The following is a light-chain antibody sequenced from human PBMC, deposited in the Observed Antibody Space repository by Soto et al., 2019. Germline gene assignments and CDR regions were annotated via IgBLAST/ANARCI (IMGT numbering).Light chain of an antibody. Sequence: EIVMTQSPATLSVSPGERVTLSCRASQSVRSHLAWYQQKPGQPPRLLIFGASPRATGVPDRLSGGGSGTLLNLTISRLQSEDFGIYYCQKYNTWPWTCGQGTKVDIK. CDR1: QSVRSH. CDR3: QKYNTWPWT. J-gene: IGKJ1*01. CDR2: GAS. V-gene: IGKV3-15*01.